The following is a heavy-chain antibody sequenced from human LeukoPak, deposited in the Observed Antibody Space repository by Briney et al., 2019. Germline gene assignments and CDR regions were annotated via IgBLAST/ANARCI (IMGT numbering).Heavy chain of an antibody. V-gene: IGHV3-48*01. D-gene: IGHD3-16*02. Sequence: GGSLRLSCAASGFTFSTYSMNWVRQAPGKGLEWVSYISSRSSTTYYADSVKGRFTISRDNAKSSLSLEMNSLRAEDTAVYYCARLGAYYDYVWGSYRPSGVDYWGQGTLVTVSS. CDR1: GFTFSTYS. J-gene: IGHJ4*02. CDR2: ISSRSSTT. CDR3: ARLGAYYDYVWGSYRPSGVDY.